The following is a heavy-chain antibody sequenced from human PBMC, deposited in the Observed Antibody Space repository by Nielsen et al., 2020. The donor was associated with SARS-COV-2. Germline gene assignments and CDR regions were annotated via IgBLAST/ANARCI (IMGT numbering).Heavy chain of an antibody. V-gene: IGHV1-2*04. CDR3: ARSELLVNAFDI. D-gene: IGHD2-15*01. Sequence: ASVKVSCKASDNTFFSYSITWVRQAPGQGLEWMGWINPNSGGTNYAQKFQGWVTMTRDTSISTAYMELSRLRSDDTAVYYCARSELLVNAFDIWGQGTMVTVSS. CDR2: INPNSGGT. J-gene: IGHJ3*02. CDR1: DNTFFSYS.